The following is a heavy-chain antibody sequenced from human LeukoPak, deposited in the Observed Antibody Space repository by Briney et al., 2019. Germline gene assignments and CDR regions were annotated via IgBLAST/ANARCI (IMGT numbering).Heavy chain of an antibody. V-gene: IGHV3-9*01. J-gene: IGHJ3*02. CDR2: ISWNSATV. CDR3: VKRLFDSSAYRGAFDI. CDR1: GFTFNDYG. Sequence: GGALRLSCATSGFTFNDYGMHWVRQAPGNGLEWVSGISWNSATVGYGDSVKGRFTISRDNAKNSLHLQMNSLREEDTALYYCVKRLFDSSAYRGAFDIWGQGTMVTVSS. D-gene: IGHD3-10*01.